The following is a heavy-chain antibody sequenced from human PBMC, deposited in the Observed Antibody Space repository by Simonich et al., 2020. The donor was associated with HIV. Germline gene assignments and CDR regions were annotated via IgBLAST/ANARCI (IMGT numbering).Heavy chain of an antibody. J-gene: IGHJ4*02. D-gene: IGHD3-22*01. CDR1: GFAFSGYG. V-gene: IGHV3-33*01. CDR2: FWDDEIRK. Sequence: QVQLVESGGGVVQPGRSLRLSCAASGFAFSGYGMHWVRQAQRKVLDGVAVFWDDEIRKYYADSVRGRFTISRDNSMNTVYLQMNTLRAEDTAVYYCARDNDGTSHYSQFDYWGQGTLVTVSS. CDR3: ARDNDGTSHYSQFDY.